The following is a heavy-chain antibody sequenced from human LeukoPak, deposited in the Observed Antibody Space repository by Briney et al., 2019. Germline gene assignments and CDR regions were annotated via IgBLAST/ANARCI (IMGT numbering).Heavy chain of an antibody. Sequence: GGSLRLSCAASGFTFSSYWMHWVRQAPGKGLVWVSRVNVDGSTYYADSVKGRFTVSRDNAENSLYLQMNSLRAEDTAVYYCATYSSLNRREFQYWGQGTLLTVSS. D-gene: IGHD3-22*01. CDR3: ATYSSLNRREFQY. J-gene: IGHJ1*01. CDR2: VNVDGST. CDR1: GFTFSSYW. V-gene: IGHV3-74*01.